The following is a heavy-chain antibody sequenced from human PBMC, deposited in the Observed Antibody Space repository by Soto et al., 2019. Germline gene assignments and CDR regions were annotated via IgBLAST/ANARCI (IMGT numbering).Heavy chain of an antibody. CDR1: GFTFSSYW. D-gene: IGHD2-15*01. CDR2: INSDGSST. Sequence: HPGGSLRLSCAASGFTFSSYWMHWVRQAPGKGLVWVSRINSDGSSTGYADSVMGRFTISRDNAKNTLYLQMNSLRAEDTAVYYCARDQGYCSGGSCYVAGYWGQGTLVTVSS. J-gene: IGHJ4*02. V-gene: IGHV3-74*01. CDR3: ARDQGYCSGGSCYVAGY.